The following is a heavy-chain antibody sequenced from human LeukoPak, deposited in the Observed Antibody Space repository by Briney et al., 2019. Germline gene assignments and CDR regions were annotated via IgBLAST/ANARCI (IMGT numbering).Heavy chain of an antibody. Sequence: ASVKVSCKASGYTFTSYGISWVRQAPGQGLEWMGWISAYNGNTHYAQKLQGRVTMTTDTSTSTVYMELRSLRSDDTAVYYCARGRALPAYGDYTHDGDYWGQGTLVTVSS. CDR3: ARGRALPAYGDYTHDGDY. CDR1: GYTFTSYG. D-gene: IGHD4-17*01. V-gene: IGHV1-18*01. CDR2: ISAYNGNT. J-gene: IGHJ4*02.